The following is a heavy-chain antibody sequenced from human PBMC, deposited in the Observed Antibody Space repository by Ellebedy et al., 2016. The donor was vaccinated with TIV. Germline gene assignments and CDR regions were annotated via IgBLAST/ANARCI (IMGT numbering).Heavy chain of an antibody. J-gene: IGHJ4*02. CDR2: IFHSGSS. Sequence: SETLSLTXTVSGGSISSSNWWSWVRQSPGKGLEWIGEIFHSGSSTYNPSLKSRVTISLDKSRNQISLRLSSAAAADTAVYYCARNVWFGESSDPFYFDFWGQGMLVTVSS. V-gene: IGHV4-4*02. CDR1: GGSISSSNW. CDR3: ARNVWFGESSDPFYFDF. D-gene: IGHD3-10*01.